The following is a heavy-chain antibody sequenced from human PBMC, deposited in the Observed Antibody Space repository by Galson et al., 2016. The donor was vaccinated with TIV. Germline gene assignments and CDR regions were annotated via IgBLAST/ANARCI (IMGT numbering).Heavy chain of an antibody. J-gene: IGHJ5*02. Sequence: TLSLTCSVSGDSVSSGGGFWSWIRQHPERGLEWLGYIHSSGSTYYRPSLKGRLMISLDAAQNQFSLRLTSVTAVDTAVYYCVKEYCDGDCRFDPRGQGSLVTVS. D-gene: IGHD2-21*02. V-gene: IGHV4-31*03. CDR3: VKEYCDGDCRFDP. CDR2: IHSSGST. CDR1: GDSVSSGGGF.